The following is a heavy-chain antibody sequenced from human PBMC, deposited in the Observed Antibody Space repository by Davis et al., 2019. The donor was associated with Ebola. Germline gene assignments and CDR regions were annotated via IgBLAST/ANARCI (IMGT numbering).Heavy chain of an antibody. CDR1: GYSFTYYW. Sequence: PGGSLRLSCQCSGYSFTYYWINWVRQMPGKGLEWMGIIYPGDSDTRYNPSFQGQVTISADKSINTAYLQWSSLKASDTATYFCARRKLESGNYCDAFDIWGQGTSVTVSS. V-gene: IGHV5-51*01. CDR3: ARRKLESGNYCDAFDI. D-gene: IGHD1-1*01. J-gene: IGHJ3*02. CDR2: IYPGDSDT.